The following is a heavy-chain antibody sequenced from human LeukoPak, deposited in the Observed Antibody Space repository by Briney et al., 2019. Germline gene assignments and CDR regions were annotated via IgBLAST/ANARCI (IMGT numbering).Heavy chain of an antibody. CDR2: IYTDESP. V-gene: IGHV4-61*02. J-gene: IGHJ6*03. D-gene: IGHD3-16*01. Sequence: SETLSLTCTVSGGSISSGSYYWSWIRQPAGKGLEWIGRIYTDESPNYNPSLKSRVSISVDTSKNQFSLKLTSVTAADTAVYFCARAPGGRRAYYMDVWGKGTTVTISS. CDR1: GGSISSGSYY. CDR3: ARAPGGRRAYYMDV.